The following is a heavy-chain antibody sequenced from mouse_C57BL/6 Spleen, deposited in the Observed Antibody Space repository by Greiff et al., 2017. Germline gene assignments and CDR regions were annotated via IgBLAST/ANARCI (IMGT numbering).Heavy chain of an antibody. CDR3: ARPSDYGSSYEYFDV. CDR2: ISSGSSTI. Sequence: VQLQQSGGGLVKPGGSLKLSCAASGFTFSDYGMHWVRQAPEKGLEWVAYISSGSSTIYYADTVKGRFTISRDNAKNTLFLQMTSLRSEDTAMYYCARPSDYGSSYEYFDVWGTGTTVTVSS. V-gene: IGHV5-17*01. CDR1: GFTFSDYG. D-gene: IGHD1-1*01. J-gene: IGHJ1*03.